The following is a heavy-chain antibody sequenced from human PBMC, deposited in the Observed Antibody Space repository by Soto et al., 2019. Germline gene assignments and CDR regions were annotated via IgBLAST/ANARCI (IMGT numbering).Heavy chain of an antibody. J-gene: IGHJ3*02. V-gene: IGHV3-64*01. CDR3: ASDGLRQYAFDI. D-gene: IGHD4-17*01. Sequence: EVQLVESGGGLAQPGGSLRLSCAASGFTFSSYAMHWVRQAPGKGLEYVSAISSNGGSTYYANSVKGRFTISRDNSKNTLYLQMGSLRAEDMAVYYCASDGLRQYAFDIWGQGTMVTVSS. CDR1: GFTFSSYA. CDR2: ISSNGGST.